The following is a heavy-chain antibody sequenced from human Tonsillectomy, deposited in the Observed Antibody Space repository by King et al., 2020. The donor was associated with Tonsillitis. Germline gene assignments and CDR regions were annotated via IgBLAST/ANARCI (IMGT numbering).Heavy chain of an antibody. CDR3: VRDMGYGDYVRLGPYAFDI. Sequence: VQLQESGPGLVKPSETLSLTCTVSGGSISSYYWGWIRQPPGKGLEWIGYIHSSESTNYNPSLKSRVTISVDTSKNQFSLKLSSVTAADTAVYYCVRDMGYGDYVRLGPYAFDIWGQGTLVTVSP. J-gene: IGHJ3*02. CDR2: IHSSEST. V-gene: IGHV4-59*01. D-gene: IGHD4-17*01. CDR1: GGSISSYY.